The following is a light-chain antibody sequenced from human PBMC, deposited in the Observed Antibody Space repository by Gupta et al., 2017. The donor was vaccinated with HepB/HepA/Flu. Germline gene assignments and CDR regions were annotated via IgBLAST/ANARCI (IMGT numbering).Light chain of an antibody. Sequence: AIQMIQPPSSLSASVGDRVTITCRASQGTRNDLRWYQQKPGNAPKLLIYAASRVQSGVPSRFSGSGSGTDFTLTVSSLQPEDFALYYCRQENNCPWTFGQGTKVEIK. CDR2: AAS. J-gene: IGKJ1*01. CDR1: QGTRND. CDR3: RQENNCPWT. V-gene: IGKV1-6*01.